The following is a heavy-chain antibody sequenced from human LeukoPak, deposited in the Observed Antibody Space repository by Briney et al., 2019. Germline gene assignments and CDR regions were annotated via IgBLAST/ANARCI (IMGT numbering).Heavy chain of an antibody. CDR2: IYYSGST. J-gene: IGHJ4*02. V-gene: IGHV4-39*01. Sequence: SSETLSLTCTVSGGSISSSSYYWGWIRQPPGKGLEWIGSIYYSGSTYYNPSLKSRVTISVDTSKNQFSLKLSSVTAADTAVYYRASPGRVTHFDYWGQGTLVTVSS. CDR1: GGSISSSSYY. D-gene: IGHD2-21*02. CDR3: ASPGRVTHFDY.